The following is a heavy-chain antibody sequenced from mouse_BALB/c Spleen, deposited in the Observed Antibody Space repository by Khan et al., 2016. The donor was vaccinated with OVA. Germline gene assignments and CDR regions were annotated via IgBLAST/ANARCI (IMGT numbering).Heavy chain of an antibody. CDR1: GFSFSSYS. Sequence: EVELVESGGGLVRPGGSLKLSCAASGFSFSSYSMSWVRQTPEKRLEWVATISSGGSYTYYPDSVKGRFTFSRDNAKNTLYLQMSSLKSEDTAVYYWPRHRGYYGRSPYFDYWGQGTSLTVSS. CDR2: ISSGGSYT. V-gene: IGHV5-6-4*01. J-gene: IGHJ2*02. CDR3: PRHRGYYGRSPYFDY. D-gene: IGHD1-1*01.